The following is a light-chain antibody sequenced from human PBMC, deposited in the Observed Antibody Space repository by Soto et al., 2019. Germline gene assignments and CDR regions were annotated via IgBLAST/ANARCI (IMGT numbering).Light chain of an antibody. CDR1: QSVSSSY. Sequence: IVLTQSPGTLSLSPGERATLSCRASQSVSSSYLAWYQQKPGQAPRLLIFDASSRATGIPDRFSGSGSGTDCTLTISRLEPEDFAIYYCQQYGSSPRMFGQGTKVEIK. V-gene: IGKV3-20*01. CDR2: DAS. J-gene: IGKJ1*01. CDR3: QQYGSSPRM.